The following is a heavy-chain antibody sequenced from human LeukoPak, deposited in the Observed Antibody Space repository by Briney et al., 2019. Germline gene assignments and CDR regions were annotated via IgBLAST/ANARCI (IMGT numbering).Heavy chain of an antibody. CDR3: ARAYDSSGRYVDY. D-gene: IGHD3-22*01. V-gene: IGHV4-34*01. CDR2: INHSGST. Sequence: PSETLSLTCAVYGGSFSGYYWSWIRQPPGKGLEWIGEINHSGSTNYNPSLKSRVTISVDTSKNQFSLKLSSVTAADTAVYYCARAYDSSGRYVDYWGQGTLVTVSS. CDR1: GGSFSGYY. J-gene: IGHJ4*02.